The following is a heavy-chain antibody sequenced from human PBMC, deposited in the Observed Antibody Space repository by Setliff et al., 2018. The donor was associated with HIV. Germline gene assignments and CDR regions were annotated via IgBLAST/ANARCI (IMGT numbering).Heavy chain of an antibody. CDR3: ASVGSGWSHNWFDP. CDR1: DGSVSSSSYY. D-gene: IGHD6-19*01. V-gene: IGHV4-39*07. J-gene: IGHJ5*02. CDR2: IHHSGST. Sequence: SETLSLTCTVSDGSVSSSSYYWAWVRQAPGEGLEWIGEIHHSGSTNYKPSLKSRVTISVDKSKNQFSLKLSSVTAADTAVYYCASVGSGWSHNWFDPWGQGTLVTVSS.